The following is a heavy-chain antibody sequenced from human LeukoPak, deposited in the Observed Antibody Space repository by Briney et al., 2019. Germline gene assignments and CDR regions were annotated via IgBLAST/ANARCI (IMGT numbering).Heavy chain of an antibody. V-gene: IGHV4-59*08. Sequence: SETLFLTCTVSGGSISSYYWSWIRQPPGKGLEWIGYIYYSGSTNYNPSLKSRVTISVDTSKNQFSLKLSSVTAADTAVYYCARRTGIRYFDLWGRGTLVTVSS. D-gene: IGHD3/OR15-3a*01. CDR1: GGSISSYY. CDR3: ARRTGIRYFDL. CDR2: IYYSGST. J-gene: IGHJ2*01.